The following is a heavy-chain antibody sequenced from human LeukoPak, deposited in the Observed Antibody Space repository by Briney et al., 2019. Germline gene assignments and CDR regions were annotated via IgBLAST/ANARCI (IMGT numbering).Heavy chain of an antibody. CDR2: IYYSGNT. J-gene: IGHJ6*03. CDR1: SGSISDSRYY. CDR3: ARHGSGWRRSYYYYMDV. V-gene: IGHV4-39*01. D-gene: IGHD6-19*01. Sequence: PSETLSLTCSVSSGSISDSRYYWAWIRQSPVKGLEWIAAIYYSGNTYYNPSLRSRVTISVDTSKNQFSLMLSSVTAADTAVYYCARHGSGWRRSYYYYMDVWGKGTTVTISS.